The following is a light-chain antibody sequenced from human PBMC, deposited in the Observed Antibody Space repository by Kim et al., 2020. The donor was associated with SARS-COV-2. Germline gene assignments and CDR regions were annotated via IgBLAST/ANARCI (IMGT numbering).Light chain of an antibody. Sequence: GQKVTISCTGSSANIGNNYVSWYQQRPETAPTLLIYDNDKRPPGIPDRFAGSRSGTSATLGITGFQTGDEADYYCGTWDSSLSAGVFGTGTKVTVL. V-gene: IGLV1-51*01. CDR3: GTWDSSLSAGV. J-gene: IGLJ1*01. CDR1: SANIGNNY. CDR2: DND.